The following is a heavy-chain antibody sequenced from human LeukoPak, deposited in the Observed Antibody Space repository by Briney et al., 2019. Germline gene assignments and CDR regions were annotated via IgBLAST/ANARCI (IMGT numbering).Heavy chain of an antibody. V-gene: IGHV3-64*01. CDR1: GFTFSSYG. Sequence: GGSLRLSCAASGFTFSSYGMHWVPQAPGKGLEYVSAISSNGGSTYYANSVKGRFTISRDNSKNTLYLQMGSLRAEDMAVYYCARSQTLLSEFDYWGQGTLVTVSS. CDR2: ISSNGGST. D-gene: IGHD3-10*01. J-gene: IGHJ4*02. CDR3: ARSQTLLSEFDY.